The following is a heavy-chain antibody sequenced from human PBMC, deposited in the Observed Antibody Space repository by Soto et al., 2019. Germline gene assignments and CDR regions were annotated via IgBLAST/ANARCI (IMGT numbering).Heavy chain of an antibody. Sequence: EVQLLESGGGLVQPGGSLRLSCAASGFTFSTYVMSWVRQAPGKGLEWVSGISGSGGTTYYADSVKGRFTISRDNSNNTVYLQMNSQRAEDTAVYYCAKGLGTQDYWGQGTLLTVSS. V-gene: IGHV3-23*01. D-gene: IGHD7-27*01. CDR2: ISGSGGTT. CDR1: GFTFSTYV. J-gene: IGHJ4*02. CDR3: AKGLGTQDY.